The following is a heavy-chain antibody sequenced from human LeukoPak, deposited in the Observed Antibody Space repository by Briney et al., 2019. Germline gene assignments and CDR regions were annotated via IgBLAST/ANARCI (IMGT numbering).Heavy chain of an antibody. V-gene: IGHV3-23*01. J-gene: IGHJ4*02. CDR1: GFTFTGCA. CDR2: VSGSGDGT. Sequence: GGSLRLSCAASGFTFTGCAMGWVRQAPGKGLEWVSSVSGSGDGTYYADSVKGRFTISRDNSKKTLDLHMDSLRAEDTAVYYCAKERLGGNYGDYAVDYWGQGTMVTVSS. D-gene: IGHD4-17*01. CDR3: AKERLGGNYGDYAVDY.